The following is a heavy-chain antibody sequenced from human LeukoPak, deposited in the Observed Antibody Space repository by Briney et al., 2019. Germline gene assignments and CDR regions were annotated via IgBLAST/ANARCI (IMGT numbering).Heavy chain of an antibody. D-gene: IGHD3-22*01. CDR2: IYSGGTT. V-gene: IGHV3-66*01. CDR1: GFNVSSNY. Sequence: PGGSLRLSCAASGFNVSSNYMSWVRQAPGKGLEWVSVIYSGGTTYYADSVKGRFTISRDNRKNTLYLQMNSLRAEDTAVYYCARTRTYSYDSSGHYYPTHFDYWGQGTLVTVSS. CDR3: ARTRTYSYDSSGHYYPTHFDY. J-gene: IGHJ4*02.